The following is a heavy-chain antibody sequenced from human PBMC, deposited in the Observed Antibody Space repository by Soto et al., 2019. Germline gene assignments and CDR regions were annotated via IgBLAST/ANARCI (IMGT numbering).Heavy chain of an antibody. CDR2: IYYSGST. CDR1: SGSISSSIYY. J-gene: IGHJ5*02. CDR3: ARQAYDFWSGYYTNKWFDP. V-gene: IGHV4-39*01. D-gene: IGHD3-3*01. Sequence: PSETLSLTCTVSSGSISSSIYYWGWIRQPPGKGLEWIGSIYYSGSTYYNPSLKSRVTISVDTSKNKFSLKLSSVTAADTAVYYCARQAYDFWSGYYTNKWFDPWGQGTLVTVS.